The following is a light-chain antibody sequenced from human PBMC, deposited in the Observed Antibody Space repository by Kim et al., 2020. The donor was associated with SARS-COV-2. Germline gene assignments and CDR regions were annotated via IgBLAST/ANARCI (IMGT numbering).Light chain of an antibody. CDR1: SLRTSY. Sequence: SSELTQDPAVSVALGQTVRITCQGDSLRTSYASWYQQKPGQAPLLVIYGKNNRPSGVPDRFSGSISGDTASLTITGAQAEDEADYYCNSRDSSGNPNWVFGGGTQLTVL. V-gene: IGLV3-19*01. CDR3: NSRDSSGNPNWV. CDR2: GKN. J-gene: IGLJ3*02.